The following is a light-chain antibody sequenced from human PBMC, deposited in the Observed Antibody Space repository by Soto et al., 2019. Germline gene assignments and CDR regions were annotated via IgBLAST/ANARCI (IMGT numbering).Light chain of an antibody. V-gene: IGLV1-44*01. CDR3: AAWDDSVNGWV. CDR1: SSNIAINT. Sequence: QSVLTQPPSASGAPGQWVTISCSGGSSNIAINTVNWYLQLPGTAPKLLIYINNQRPSGVSDRFSGSKSGTSASLAITGLQYEDEGDYYCAAWDDSVNGWVFGEGTKLTVL. CDR2: INN. J-gene: IGLJ3*02.